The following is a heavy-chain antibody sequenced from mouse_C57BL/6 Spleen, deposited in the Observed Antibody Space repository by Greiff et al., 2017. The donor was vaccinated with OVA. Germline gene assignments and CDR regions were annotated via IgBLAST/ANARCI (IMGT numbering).Heavy chain of an antibody. CDR3: ARIYYDYDEDYYYAMDY. CDR1: GFSLTSYG. V-gene: IGHV2-2*01. Sequence: QVQLQQSGPGLVQPSQSLSITCTVSGFSLTSYGVHWVRQSPGKGLEWLGVIWSGGSTDYNAAFISRLSISKDNSKSQVFFKMNSLQADDTAIYYCARIYYDYDEDYYYAMDYWGQGTSVTVSS. J-gene: IGHJ4*01. D-gene: IGHD2-4*01. CDR2: IWSGGST.